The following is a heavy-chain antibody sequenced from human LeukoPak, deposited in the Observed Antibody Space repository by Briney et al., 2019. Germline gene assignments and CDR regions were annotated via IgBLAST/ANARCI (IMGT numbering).Heavy chain of an antibody. Sequence: GGSLRLSCAASGFSFIDYYMTWIRQAPGKGLEWVSYISSSGTTIDHADSVKGRLTISRDNAKKSLYLQMNSLRAEDTAVYYCARQTVGITGVGITGVFDSWGQGTLVTVSP. CDR3: ARQTVGITGVGITGVFDS. J-gene: IGHJ4*02. V-gene: IGHV3-11*01. D-gene: IGHD3-16*01. CDR2: ISSSGTTI. CDR1: GFSFIDYY.